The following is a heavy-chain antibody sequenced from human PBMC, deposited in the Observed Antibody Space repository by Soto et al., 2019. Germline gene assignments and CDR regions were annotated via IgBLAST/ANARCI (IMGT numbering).Heavy chain of an antibody. CDR1: GDTFTSYG. D-gene: IGHD4-17*01. CDR2: ISAYNGNT. CDR3: ARYYGDYGWGLEY. V-gene: IGHV1-18*01. J-gene: IGHJ4*02. Sequence: QVQLVQSGAEVKKPGASVKVSCKASGDTFTSYGISWVRQAPGQGLEWMGWISAYNGNTNYAQKLQGRVTMTTGTSTSTAYMELRSVRSDDTAVYYCARYYGDYGWGLEYWGQGTLVTVSS.